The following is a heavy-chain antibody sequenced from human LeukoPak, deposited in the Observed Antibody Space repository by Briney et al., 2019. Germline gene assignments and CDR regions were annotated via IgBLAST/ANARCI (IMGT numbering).Heavy chain of an antibody. Sequence: GGSLRLSCAASGFTFSSYSMDWVRQAPGKGLEWGSFIDTSSRYIYQADSVKGRFTISRDNAKSSLFLQMNSLRAEDTAVYYCARVGGHCTSTSCPPPDYWGQGTLVTVSS. D-gene: IGHD2-2*01. CDR1: GFTFSSYS. J-gene: IGHJ4*02. V-gene: IGHV3-21*01. CDR2: IDTSSRYI. CDR3: ARVGGHCTSTSCPPPDY.